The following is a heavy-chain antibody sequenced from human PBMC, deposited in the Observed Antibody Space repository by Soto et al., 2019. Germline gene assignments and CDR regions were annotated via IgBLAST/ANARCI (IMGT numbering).Heavy chain of an antibody. CDR1: SGSISVTNVF. D-gene: IGHD1-20*01. Sequence: PSETLSLTCTVSSGSISVTNVFWGWVRQPPGKGLELIGNIDYSGTAYFRPSLATRVTFHVDTSKNQFSLTLYSVTAADTAVYYCARITGRHLDXWGQRILVT. V-gene: IGHV4-39*01. CDR2: IDYSGTA. J-gene: IGHJ4*02. CDR3: ARITGRHLDX.